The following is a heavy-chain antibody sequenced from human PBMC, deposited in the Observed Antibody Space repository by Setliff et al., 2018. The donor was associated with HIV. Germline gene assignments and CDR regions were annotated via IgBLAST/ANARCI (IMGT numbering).Heavy chain of an antibody. Sequence: GGSLRLSCAASGFTFSSYSMNWVRQAPGKGLEWVSSISSSSSYIYYADSVKGRCTISRDNAKNSLYLQMNSLRAEDTAVYYCARVEDSSSWWTALGYYYGRDVWGQGTTVTVSS. J-gene: IGHJ6*02. CDR3: ARVEDSSSWWTALGYYYGRDV. V-gene: IGHV3-21*01. CDR1: GFTFSSYS. CDR2: ISSSSSYI. D-gene: IGHD6-13*01.